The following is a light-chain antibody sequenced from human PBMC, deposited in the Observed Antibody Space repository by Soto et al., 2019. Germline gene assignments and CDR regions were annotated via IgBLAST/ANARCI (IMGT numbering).Light chain of an antibody. Sequence: HSVLTQPRSVSGSPGQAVTISCTGTSSDVGAYNYVSWYQQHPGKAPKLMIYDVSKRPSGVPDRFSGSKSGNTASLTISGLQAEDEADYYCCSYAGSSYVFGTGTEVPVL. CDR3: CSYAGSSYV. CDR1: SSDVGAYNY. CDR2: DVS. J-gene: IGLJ1*01. V-gene: IGLV2-11*01.